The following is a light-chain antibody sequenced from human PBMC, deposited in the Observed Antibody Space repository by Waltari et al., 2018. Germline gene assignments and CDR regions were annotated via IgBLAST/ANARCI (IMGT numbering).Light chain of an antibody. CDR3: QERGRT. J-gene: IGKJ1*01. Sequence: IVMTHSPATLSVSPGEGATLSGKASQSLISNLAWYQQKPGQLPRLLIYGASTRATGIPARFSGSGSGTEFTLTISSLQAEDFAVYYCQERGRTFGQGTKVEIK. CDR1: QSLISN. CDR2: GAS. V-gene: IGKV3-15*01.